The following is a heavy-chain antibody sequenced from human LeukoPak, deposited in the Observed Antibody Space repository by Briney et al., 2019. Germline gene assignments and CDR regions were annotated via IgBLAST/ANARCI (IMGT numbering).Heavy chain of an antibody. CDR2: INPNSGGT. Sequence: GASVKVSCKASGYTFTGYYLHWVRQAPGQGLDRMGWINPNSGGTTYAQNFKGRVTMTWDTSISTAYMELSRLRSDDTAVYYCAREWELLRKYLYHWGQGTLVTVSS. CDR1: GYTFTGYY. CDR3: AREWELLRKYLYH. J-gene: IGHJ1*01. D-gene: IGHD1-26*01. V-gene: IGHV1-2*02.